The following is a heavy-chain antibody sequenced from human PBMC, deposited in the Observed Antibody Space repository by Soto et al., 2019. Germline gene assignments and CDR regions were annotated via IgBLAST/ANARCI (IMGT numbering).Heavy chain of an antibody. V-gene: IGHV3-33*01. CDR1: GFNFSSYV. CDR3: ARDGQWLPRDGLRSSYYFDY. J-gene: IGHJ4*02. CDR2: IWYDGGNK. Sequence: QVQLVESGGSVVQPGRSLRVSCAASGFNFSSYVMRWVRQAPGKGLEWVAVIWYDGGNKYYADSVKGRFTISRDNSKNTLYLQMNSLRAEETAVYYCARDGQWLPRDGLRSSYYFDYWGQGTLVTVSS. D-gene: IGHD6-19*01.